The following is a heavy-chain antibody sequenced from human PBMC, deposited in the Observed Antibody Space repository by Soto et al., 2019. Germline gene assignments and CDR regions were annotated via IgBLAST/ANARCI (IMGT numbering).Heavy chain of an antibody. J-gene: IGHJ4*02. V-gene: IGHV3-23*01. Sequence: EVQLLESGGGLVQPGGSLRLSCVGSGFTFSSYDMTWVRQAPGKGLEWVSSFSFYGRRDNTYYADSVKGRFTISRDNSRNTVYLRMDNLRVEDTAVYYCAKSLYTDHGGPNDHWGQGTLVTVSS. CDR2: FSFYGRRDNT. CDR1: GFTFSSYD. D-gene: IGHD2-2*02. CDR3: AKSLYTDHGGPNDH.